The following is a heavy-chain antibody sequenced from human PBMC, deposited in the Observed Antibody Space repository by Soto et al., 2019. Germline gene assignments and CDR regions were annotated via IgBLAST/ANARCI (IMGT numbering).Heavy chain of an antibody. J-gene: IGHJ4*02. CDR2: INADNGDS. D-gene: IGHD1-26*01. CDR3: ARDTGSGLRVEPGIFEY. V-gene: IGHV1-3*01. Sequence: QVQLVQAGAEVKKPGASVKVSCNPSGYAFTSYTMHWVRQAPGQGLAWMGWINADNGDSKYSQKFQGRVTITRDTSASIAYRELSGLRSEDTAVYYCARDTGSGLRVEPGIFEYWGQGTLVTVSS. CDR1: GYAFTSYT.